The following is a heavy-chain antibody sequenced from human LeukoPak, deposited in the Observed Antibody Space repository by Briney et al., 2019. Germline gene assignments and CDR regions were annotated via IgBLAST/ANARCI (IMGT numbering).Heavy chain of an antibody. Sequence: PGGSLRLSCAASGFTFSSYAMHWVRQAPGKGLEWVAVISYDGSNKYYADSVKGRFTISRDNSKNTLYLQMNSLRAEDTAVYYCARSGYSYGYFDYWGQGTLVTVSS. V-gene: IGHV3-30-3*01. CDR2: ISYDGSNK. J-gene: IGHJ4*02. CDR3: ARSGYSYGYFDY. CDR1: GFTFSSYA. D-gene: IGHD5-18*01.